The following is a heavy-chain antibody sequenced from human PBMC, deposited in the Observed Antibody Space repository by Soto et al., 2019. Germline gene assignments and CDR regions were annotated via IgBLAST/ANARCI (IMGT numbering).Heavy chain of an antibody. CDR1: GFTFGSYG. V-gene: IGHV3-30*03. J-gene: IGHJ4*02. D-gene: IGHD6-19*01. Sequence: QVQLVESGGGVVQPGRSLRLSCAASGFTFGSYGMHWVRQAPGKGLEWVAVISYDGSNKYYADSVKGRFTISRDNSKNTLYLQMNSLRAEDTAVYYCAFYSRGWYPLDYWGQGTLVTVSS. CDR2: ISYDGSNK. CDR3: AFYSRGWYPLDY.